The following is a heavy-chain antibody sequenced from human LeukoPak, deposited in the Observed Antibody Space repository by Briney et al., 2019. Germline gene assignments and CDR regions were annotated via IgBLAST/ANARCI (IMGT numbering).Heavy chain of an antibody. V-gene: IGHV4-59*08. D-gene: IGHD3-10*01. CDR2: IYYSGST. Sequence: SETLSLTCTASGGSISSYYWSWIRQPPGKGLEWIGYIYYSGSTNYNPSLKSRVTISVDTSKNQFSLKLSSVTAADTAVYYCAREYYYGSGLDYWGQGTLVTVSS. J-gene: IGHJ4*02. CDR1: GGSISSYY. CDR3: AREYYYGSGLDY.